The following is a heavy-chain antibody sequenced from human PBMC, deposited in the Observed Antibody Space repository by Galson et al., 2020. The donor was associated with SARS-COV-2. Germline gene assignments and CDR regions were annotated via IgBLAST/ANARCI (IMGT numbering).Heavy chain of an antibody. CDR3: ARQRIWRPTKVGGDYYFDY. Sequence: HGESPKIPCNDPGYRLSNYWIAWVRQLPGKGLGWIGIIYFDDSDDRHRPPFEGQVTLPVDRYINNAYLQWGSLKAPDAAAYYCARQRIWRPTKVGGDYYFDYWGQGTLVAVAP. D-gene: IGHD3-10*01. CDR1: GYRLSNYW. J-gene: IGHJ4*02. V-gene: IGHV5-51*01. CDR2: IYFDDSDD.